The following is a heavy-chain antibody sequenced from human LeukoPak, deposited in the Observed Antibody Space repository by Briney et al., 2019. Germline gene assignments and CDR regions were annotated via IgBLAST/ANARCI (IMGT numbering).Heavy chain of an antibody. Sequence: GGSLRLSCAASGFTVSSNYMSWVRQAPGKGLEWVSVIYSGGSTYYADSVKGRFTISRHNSKNTLYLQMNSLRAEDTAVYYCARGGYAKTLYYFDYWGQGTLVTVSS. D-gene: IGHD2-2*01. J-gene: IGHJ4*02. CDR1: GFTVSSNY. CDR3: ARGGYAKTLYYFDY. V-gene: IGHV3-53*04. CDR2: IYSGGST.